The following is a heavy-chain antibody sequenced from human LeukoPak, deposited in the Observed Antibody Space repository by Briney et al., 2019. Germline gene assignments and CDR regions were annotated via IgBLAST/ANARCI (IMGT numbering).Heavy chain of an antibody. CDR2: ISGSGGST. V-gene: IGHV3-23*01. Sequence: GGSLRLSCAASGFTFSSYAMSWVRQAPGKGLEWVSAISGSGGSTYYADSVKGRFTISTDNSKNTLYLQMNSLRAEDTAVYYCAKETDQYYYYGMDVWGQGTTVTVSS. CDR1: GFTFSSYA. CDR3: AKETDQYYYYGMDV. J-gene: IGHJ6*02.